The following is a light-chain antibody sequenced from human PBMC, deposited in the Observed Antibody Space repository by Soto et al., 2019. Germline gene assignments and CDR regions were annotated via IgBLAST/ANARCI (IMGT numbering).Light chain of an antibody. V-gene: IGKV1-39*01. CDR1: RIIDTY. Sequence: DIQMTQSPSSLSASVGDRVTITCRASRIIDTYVDWYQQKPGKAPDLLIYLASTLQVGVPSRFSGSGSGTDFTLTIRGLQPEDFATYYCKHSYNTPITFGQGTRLDIK. J-gene: IGKJ5*01. CDR2: LAS. CDR3: KHSYNTPIT.